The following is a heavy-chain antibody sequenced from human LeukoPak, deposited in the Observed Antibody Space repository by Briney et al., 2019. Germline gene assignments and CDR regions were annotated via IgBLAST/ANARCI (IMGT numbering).Heavy chain of an antibody. J-gene: IGHJ3*02. V-gene: IGHV1-18*01. CDR3: ARIYHGYGDLHAFDI. CDR1: GYTFTSSG. Sequence: ASVKVSCKASGYTFTSSGISWVRQAPGQGLEWMGWVSAYTGNTNYAQNLQGRVTMTTDTSTSTAYMGLRGLRPDDTAVYYCARIYHGYGDLHAFDIWGQGTMVTVSS. CDR2: VSAYTGNT. D-gene: IGHD4-17*01.